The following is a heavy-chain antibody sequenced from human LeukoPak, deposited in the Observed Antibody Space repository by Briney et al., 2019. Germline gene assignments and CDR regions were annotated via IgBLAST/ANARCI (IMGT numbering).Heavy chain of an antibody. CDR2: ISWNSGYI. D-gene: IGHD3-22*01. CDR1: GFKFDDYA. Sequence: GGSLRLSCAVSGFKFDDYAMHWVREVPGKGLEWVTGISWNSGYIGYADSVKGRFTISRDNAKNSLYLQMDSLRAEDTALYYCAKTDSSGYYSDFDYWGQGTLVTVSS. CDR3: AKTDSSGYYSDFDY. J-gene: IGHJ4*02. V-gene: IGHV3-9*01.